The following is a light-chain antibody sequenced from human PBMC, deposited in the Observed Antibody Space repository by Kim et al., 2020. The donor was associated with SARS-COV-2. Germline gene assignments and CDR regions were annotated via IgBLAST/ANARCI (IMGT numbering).Light chain of an antibody. CDR2: KAS. CDR1: QSISWW. CDR3: QQYKSYVT. Sequence: SASVGDRVTITCRASQSISWWLAWYQQKPGKAPKVLIYKASSLESGVPSRFSGSGSGTEFTLTISSLQPDDFATYYCQQYKSYVTFGQGTRLEIK. J-gene: IGKJ5*01. V-gene: IGKV1-5*03.